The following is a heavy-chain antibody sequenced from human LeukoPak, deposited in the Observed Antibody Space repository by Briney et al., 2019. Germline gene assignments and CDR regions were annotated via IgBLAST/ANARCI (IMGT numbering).Heavy chain of an antibody. CDR3: ARVRYRLAETYIDY. CDR1: GHSLTSYY. J-gene: IGHJ4*02. Sequence: GASVKVSCKAFGHSLTSYYMHWVRQAPGQGLEWMGIINPSGGSTSYAQKFQGRVTMTRDTSTSTAYMELSRLRSDDTAVYYCARVRYRLAETYIDYWGQGTLVTVSS. D-gene: IGHD3-16*01. V-gene: IGHV1-46*01. CDR2: INPSGGST.